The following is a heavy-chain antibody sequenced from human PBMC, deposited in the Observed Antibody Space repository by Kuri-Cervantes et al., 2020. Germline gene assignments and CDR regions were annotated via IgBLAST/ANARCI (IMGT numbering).Heavy chain of an antibody. CDR1: GLAFSRSW. Sequence: GESLKISCTVSGLAFSRSWIHWVRQAPGKGLVWVSVIYSCRSTYYADSVKGRFTISRDNAKNSLYLQMNSLRADDTAVYYCARDPIAVAGTDYMDVWGKGTTVTVSS. CDR2: IYSCRST. D-gene: IGHD6-19*01. V-gene: IGHV3-66*01. J-gene: IGHJ6*03. CDR3: ARDPIAVAGTDYMDV.